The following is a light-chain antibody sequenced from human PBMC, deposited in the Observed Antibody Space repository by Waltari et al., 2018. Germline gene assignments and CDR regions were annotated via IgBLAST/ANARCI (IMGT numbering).Light chain of an antibody. V-gene: IGLV1-44*01. CDR2: TND. CDR3: AAWDDSLNGQV. J-gene: IGLJ3*02. Sequence: QSVLTQPPSASGTPGQRVTISCSGSSSNIGSNTVIWYQQFPGTSPRLLFYTNDQRPSGVPDRFSASRSGTSASLAISGLRSEDEADYYCAAWDDSLNGQVFGGGTKLTVL. CDR1: SSNIGSNT.